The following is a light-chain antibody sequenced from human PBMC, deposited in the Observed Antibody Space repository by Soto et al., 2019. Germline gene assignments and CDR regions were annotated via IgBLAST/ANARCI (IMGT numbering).Light chain of an antibody. CDR3: QQYGRSPLT. V-gene: IGKV3-20*01. CDR2: GAS. J-gene: IGKJ4*01. Sequence: EIVLTKSPGTLSLSTRERATLSCRASQSVSSSYLAWYQQKPGQAPRLLIYGASSRATGIPDRFSGSGSGTDFTLTISRLETEDLAVYYCQQYGRSPLTFGGGATVETK. CDR1: QSVSSSY.